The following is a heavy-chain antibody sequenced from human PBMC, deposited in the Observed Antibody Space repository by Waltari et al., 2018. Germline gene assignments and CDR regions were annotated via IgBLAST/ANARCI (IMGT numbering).Heavy chain of an antibody. Sequence: EVQLVQSGAEVKKPGESLKISCKGSGYSFTSYWIGWVRQMPGQGLEWMGIIYPRESGTRYSPSLQGQVTISADKSSSTAYLQWSSLKASETAMYYCARHVVDYDILTGYSLDYWGQGTLVTVSS. CDR1: GYSFTSYW. J-gene: IGHJ4*02. CDR3: ARHVVDYDILTGYSLDY. D-gene: IGHD3-9*01. CDR2: IYPRESGT. V-gene: IGHV5-51*01.